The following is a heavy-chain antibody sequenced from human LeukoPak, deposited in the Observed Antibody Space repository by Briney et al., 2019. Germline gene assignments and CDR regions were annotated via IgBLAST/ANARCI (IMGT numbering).Heavy chain of an antibody. V-gene: IGHV4-4*07. CDR1: GGSISSYY. J-gene: IGHJ4*02. Sequence: ASETLSLTCTVSGGSISSYYWSWVRQPAGKGLEWIGRIYTSGSTNYNPSLKSRVTMSVDTSKNQFSLKLSSVTATDTAVYYCARDNGSGSFDYWGQGTLVTVSS. CDR2: IYTSGST. D-gene: IGHD3-10*01. CDR3: ARDNGSGSFDY.